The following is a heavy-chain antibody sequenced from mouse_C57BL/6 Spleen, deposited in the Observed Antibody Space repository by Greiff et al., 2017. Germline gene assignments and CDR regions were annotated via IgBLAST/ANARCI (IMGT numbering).Heavy chain of an antibody. J-gene: IGHJ4*01. CDR2: INPGSGGT. CDR3: ARSGDGYYHYMDY. CDR1: GYAFTNYL. D-gene: IGHD2-3*01. Sequence: QVQLQQSGAELVRPGTSVKVSCKASGYAFTNYLIEWVKQRPGQGLEWIGVINPGSGGTNYNEKFKGKATLTADKSSSTAYMQLSSLTSEDSAVXFCARSGDGYYHYMDYWGQGTSVTVSS. V-gene: IGHV1-54*01.